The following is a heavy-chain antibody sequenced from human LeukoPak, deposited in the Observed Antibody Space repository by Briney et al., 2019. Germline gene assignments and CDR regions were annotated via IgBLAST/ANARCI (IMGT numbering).Heavy chain of an antibody. V-gene: IGHV3-53*01. D-gene: IGHD5-12*01. CDR3: ASYYNGYDLDY. Sequence: GGSLRLSCAASGFTVSTNYMSWVRQAPGKGLEWVSVFYSGGTTYYADSVKGRFTISRDNSKNTLFLQMNSLRGEDTAVYYCASYYNGYDLDYWGQGTRVTVSS. CDR1: GFTVSTNY. CDR2: FYSGGTT. J-gene: IGHJ4*02.